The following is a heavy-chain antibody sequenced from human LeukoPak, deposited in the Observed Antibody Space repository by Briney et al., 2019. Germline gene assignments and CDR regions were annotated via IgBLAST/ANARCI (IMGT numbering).Heavy chain of an antibody. CDR2: MNPNSDDT. J-gene: IGHJ4*02. D-gene: IGHD3-16*01. V-gene: IGHV1-8*01. CDR1: GYTFTSYD. CDR3: TRSGFGGGVHFDY. Sequence: GASVKVSCKASGYTFTSYDINWVRQAAGQGLEWMGWMNPNSDDTGYVEKFQGRVTMTRDTSITTAYMELSSLRSEDTAVYYCTRSGFGGGVHFDYWGQGTPVTVSS.